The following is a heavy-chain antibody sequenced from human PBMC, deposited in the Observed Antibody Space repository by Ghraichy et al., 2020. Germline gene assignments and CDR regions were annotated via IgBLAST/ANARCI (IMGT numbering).Heavy chain of an antibody. CDR2: ISSSSSYI. Sequence: LSLTCAASGFTFSSYSMNWVRQAPGKGLEWVSSISSSSSYIYYADSVKGRFTISRDNAKNSLYLQMNSLRAEDTAVYYCARGVGNGYYDFWILSGTFDYWSQGTLVTVSS. D-gene: IGHD3-3*01. CDR1: GFTFSSYS. J-gene: IGHJ4*02. V-gene: IGHV3-21*01. CDR3: ARGVGNGYYDFWILSGTFDY.